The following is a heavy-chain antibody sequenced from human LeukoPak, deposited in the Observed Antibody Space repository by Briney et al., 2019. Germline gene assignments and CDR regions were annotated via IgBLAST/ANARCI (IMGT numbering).Heavy chain of an antibody. CDR2: ISRSGDTI. D-gene: IGHD1-26*01. CDR1: GFTFSDYY. CDR3: TTDLRWELKPFDY. Sequence: GGSLRLSCAASGFTFSDYYMGWTRQAPGRGLEWVSSISRSGDTIRYADSVKGRFTISRDNPKNSLYLQMNSLTTADTAVYYCTTDLRWELKPFDYWGQGTLVTVSS. V-gene: IGHV3-11*01. J-gene: IGHJ4*02.